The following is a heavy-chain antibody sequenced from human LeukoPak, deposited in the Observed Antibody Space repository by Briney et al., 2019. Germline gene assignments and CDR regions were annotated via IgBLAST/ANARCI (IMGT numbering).Heavy chain of an antibody. V-gene: IGHV3-23*01. CDR3: AKGYDINYFDY. CDR2: IRSSGGST. Sequence: PGGSLRLSCAASGFTFSSYAMSWVRQAPGKGLEWVSDIRSSGGSTYYADSVKGRFTISRDNSKNTLYLQMNSLRAEDTAVYYCAKGYDINYFDYWGQGTLVTVSS. D-gene: IGHD3-9*01. CDR1: GFTFSSYA. J-gene: IGHJ4*02.